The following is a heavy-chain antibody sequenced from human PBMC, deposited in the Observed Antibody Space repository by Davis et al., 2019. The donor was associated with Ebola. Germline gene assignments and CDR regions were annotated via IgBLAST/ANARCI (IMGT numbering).Heavy chain of an antibody. D-gene: IGHD6-13*01. J-gene: IGHJ6*02. CDR1: GFSFSTYA. CDR2: IWYDGRDK. Sequence: GESLKISCAASGFSFSTYAMHWVRQAPGKGLEWVAVIWYDGRDKYYADSVKGRFTISRDNSKNTLFLQMNSLRAEDTAVYFCARSIAAAGDDMDVWGQGTTVTVSS. CDR3: ARSIAAAGDDMDV. V-gene: IGHV3-33*08.